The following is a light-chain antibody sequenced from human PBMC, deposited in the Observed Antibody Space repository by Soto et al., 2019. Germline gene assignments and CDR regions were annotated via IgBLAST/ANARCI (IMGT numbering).Light chain of an antibody. CDR1: QSITTY. CDR2: GAS. CDR3: QQSFAIPNT. V-gene: IGKV1-39*01. Sequence: DIQMTQSPSSLSASVLDVVTITCRASQSITTYLNWFHQKSGKAPKVLIYGASSLQSGVPSRFSGSGTGTDFTLTITNLQPEDSATYFCQQSFAIPNTFGQGTRLEIK. J-gene: IGKJ5*01.